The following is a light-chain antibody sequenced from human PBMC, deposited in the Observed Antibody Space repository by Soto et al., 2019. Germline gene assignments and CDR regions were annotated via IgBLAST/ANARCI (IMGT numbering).Light chain of an antibody. Sequence: EIVMTQSPATLSVSPGERATLSCRASQSISNTLAWFQQKPGQGPRLLIYGASTRATGIPARFSGSGSGTDFTVTISSLKSEDFAVYFCQQYNDWPRTFGQGTTLEIK. J-gene: IGKJ2*01. V-gene: IGKV3-15*01. CDR2: GAS. CDR1: QSISNT. CDR3: QQYNDWPRT.